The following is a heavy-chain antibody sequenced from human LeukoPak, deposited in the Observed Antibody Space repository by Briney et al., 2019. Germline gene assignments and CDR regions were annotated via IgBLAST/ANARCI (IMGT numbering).Heavy chain of an antibody. CDR3: VKEGDFDY. V-gene: IGHV3-9*01. Sequence: GRSLRLSCAASGFTFDDYAMHWVRQAPGKGLEWVSGISWNSGSIGYADSVKGRFTISRDNAKNSLYLQMNSLRAEDTALYYCVKEGDFDYWGQGTLVTVSS. CDR2: ISWNSGSI. CDR1: GFTFDDYA. J-gene: IGHJ4*02.